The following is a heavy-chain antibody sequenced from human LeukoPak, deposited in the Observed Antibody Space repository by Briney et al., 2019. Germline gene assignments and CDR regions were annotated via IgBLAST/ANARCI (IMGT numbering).Heavy chain of an antibody. Sequence: GGSLRLXCAASGFTFSSYAMSWVRQAPGKGLEWVANIKQDESEEYYVDSVKGRFTISRDNAKNSLYLQMNSLRAEDTAVYFCARRIVTYYYGSGLDYWGQGTLVTVSS. CDR1: GFTFSSYA. V-gene: IGHV3-7*01. CDR2: IKQDESEE. J-gene: IGHJ4*02. D-gene: IGHD3-10*01. CDR3: ARRIVTYYYGSGLDY.